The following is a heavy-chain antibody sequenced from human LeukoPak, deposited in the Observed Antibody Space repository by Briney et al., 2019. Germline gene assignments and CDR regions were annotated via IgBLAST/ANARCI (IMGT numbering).Heavy chain of an antibody. Sequence: PGGSLRLSCAASGFTFSNYAISWVRQAPAKGLEWVLAMSAAGGSTYYADSAKGRFTLSRDNAKNTSYVQMNSLRAEDTAVYYCARDRSGGNYATFEYWGQGTLVTVSS. CDR2: MSAAGGST. CDR1: GFTFSNYA. V-gene: IGHV3-23*01. CDR3: ARDRSGGNYATFEY. D-gene: IGHD1-26*01. J-gene: IGHJ4*02.